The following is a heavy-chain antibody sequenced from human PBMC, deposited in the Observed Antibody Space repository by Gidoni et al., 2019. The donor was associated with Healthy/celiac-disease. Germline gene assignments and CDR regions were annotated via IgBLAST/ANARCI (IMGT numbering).Heavy chain of an antibody. CDR3: ARQSGYYGSGSPGLFDY. CDR1: GVAFSCSSYF. J-gene: IGHJ4*02. D-gene: IGHD3-10*01. Sequence: QLQLQVSCPGLVMPSETLSLTCTFSGVAFSCSSYFWGWFRQPPGKGLEWIGSIYYSGSTYYNPSLESRVTISVETSKNQFSLKLSSVTAADTAVYYCARQSGYYGSGSPGLFDYWGQGTLVTVSS. CDR2: IYYSGST. V-gene: IGHV4-39*01.